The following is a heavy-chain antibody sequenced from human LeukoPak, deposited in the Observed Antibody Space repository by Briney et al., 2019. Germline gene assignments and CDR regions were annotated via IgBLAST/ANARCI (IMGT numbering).Heavy chain of an antibody. CDR3: ARLAIDYYYYMDV. V-gene: IGHV4-59*01. Sequence: PSETLSLTCTVSGGSISSYYWSWIRQPPGKGLEWIGYIYYSGSTNYNPSLKSRVTISVDTSKNQFSLKLSSVTAADTAVYYCARLAIDYYYYMDVWGKGTTVTISS. J-gene: IGHJ6*03. CDR2: IYYSGST. CDR1: GGSISSYY. D-gene: IGHD2-21*01.